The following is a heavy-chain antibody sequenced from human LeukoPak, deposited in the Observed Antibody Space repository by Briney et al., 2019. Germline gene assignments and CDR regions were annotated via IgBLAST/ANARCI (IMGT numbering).Heavy chain of an antibody. Sequence: GGSLRLSCAASGFTFSSYSMKWVRQAPGKGLEWVSYISTSSSTIYYADSVKGRFTISRDNAKNSLYLQMNSLRAEDTAVYYCARAHQGSDYWGQGTLVTVSS. V-gene: IGHV3-48*01. J-gene: IGHJ4*02. CDR1: GFTFSSYS. CDR2: ISTSSSTI. CDR3: ARAHQGSDY. D-gene: IGHD2-15*01.